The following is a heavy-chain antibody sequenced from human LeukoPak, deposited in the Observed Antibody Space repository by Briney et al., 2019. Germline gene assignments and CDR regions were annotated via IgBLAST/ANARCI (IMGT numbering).Heavy chain of an antibody. V-gene: IGHV3-73*01. J-gene: IGHJ4*02. CDR1: GFTFSGSA. Sequence: GGSLRLSCAASGFTFSGSAMHWVRQASGKGLEWVGRIRSKANSHATAYAASVKGRFTISRDDTKNTAYLQMNSLKTEDTAVYYCTSPNDYYFDFWGQGTLVTVSS. D-gene: IGHD2-8*01. CDR3: TSPNDYYFDF. CDR2: IRSKANSHAT.